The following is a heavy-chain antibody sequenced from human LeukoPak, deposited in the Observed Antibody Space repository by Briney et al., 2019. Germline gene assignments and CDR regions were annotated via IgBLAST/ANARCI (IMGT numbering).Heavy chain of an antibody. CDR2: ISGSGGTT. CDR1: GFTFSSYG. J-gene: IGHJ6*04. D-gene: IGHD3-10*02. CDR3: AELGITMIGGV. Sequence: GGSLRLSCAASGFTFSSYGMSWVRQAPGKGLEWVSAISGSGGTTYYADSVKGRFTISRDNAKNSLYLQMNSLRAEDTAVYYCAELGITMIGGVWGKGTTVTISS. V-gene: IGHV3-23*01.